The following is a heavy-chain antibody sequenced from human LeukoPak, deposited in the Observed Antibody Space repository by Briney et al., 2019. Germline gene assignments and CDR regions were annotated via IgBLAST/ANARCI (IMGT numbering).Heavy chain of an antibody. V-gene: IGHV3-23*01. CDR1: VVTFSSYA. D-gene: IGHD2-15*01. CDR3: AKKSGVLLRYFDY. CDR2: ISGIGGST. Sequence: VASLRLSCAASVVTFSSYAVSSVRQAPGEGLECGSAISGIGGSTYYAESVKGRVTISRDNSKNTMYLQMNTLRAEATGVYYCAKKSGVLLRYFDYWGQGTLVTVSS. J-gene: IGHJ4*02.